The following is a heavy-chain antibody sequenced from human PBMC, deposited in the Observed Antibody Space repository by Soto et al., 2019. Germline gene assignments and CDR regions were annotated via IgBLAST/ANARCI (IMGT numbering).Heavy chain of an antibody. CDR2: IYYRGNT. CDR1: GGSISRYY. V-gene: IGHV4-59*01. CDR3: ARVHSSMGHEFFFDY. J-gene: IGHJ4*02. Sequence: ASETLSLTCAVSGGSISRYYLSWVRPPPGKGLEWIGYIYYRGNTNYNPSLKSRVSMSVDTSKNQFSLKLSSVTSADTAVYYCARVHSSMGHEFFFDYWGQGTLVTVSS. D-gene: IGHD3-10*01.